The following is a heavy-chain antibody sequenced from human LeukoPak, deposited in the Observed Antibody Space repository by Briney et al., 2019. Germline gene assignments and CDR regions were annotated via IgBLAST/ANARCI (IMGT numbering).Heavy chain of an antibody. CDR1: GGSISSYY. Sequence: PSETLSLTCTVSGGSISSYYWSWIRQPPGKGLEWIGYIYYSGSTNYNPSLKSRVTISVDTSKNQFSLKLSSVTAADTAVYYCARENYDILTGYQGYYYYYYMDVWGKGTTVTVSS. CDR3: ARENYDILTGYQGYYYYYYMDV. J-gene: IGHJ6*03. V-gene: IGHV4-59*01. CDR2: IYYSGST. D-gene: IGHD3-9*01.